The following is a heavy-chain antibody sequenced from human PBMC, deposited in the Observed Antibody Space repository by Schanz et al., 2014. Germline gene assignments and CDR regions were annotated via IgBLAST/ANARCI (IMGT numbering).Heavy chain of an antibody. J-gene: IGHJ3*01. D-gene: IGHD3-16*01. CDR3: TRDRGALINHNDALDL. CDR2: ITGGSTTYT. Sequence: DVQLVESGGGLVQPGGSLRLACAASRFTFSNYWVGWVRQAPGKGLEWVSCITGGSTTYTYYADSVRGRFTISRDNSKNTVYLQMNSLRSEDTAVYYCTRDRGALINHNDALDLWGQGTMVSVSS. V-gene: IGHV3-21*02. CDR1: RFTFSNYW.